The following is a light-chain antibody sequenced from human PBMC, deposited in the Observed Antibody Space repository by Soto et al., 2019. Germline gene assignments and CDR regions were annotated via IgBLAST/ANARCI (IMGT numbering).Light chain of an antibody. CDR3: TSWTTSTTMI. CDR1: SSDIGAYNY. V-gene: IGLV2-14*03. J-gene: IGLJ2*01. Sequence: QSALTQPASVSGSPGQSITFSCTGTSSDIGAYNYVSWYQQHPGKAPKLMIYDVNIRPSGVSNRFSGSKSGNTASLTISGLQAEDEADYYCTSWTTSTTMIFGGGTKVTVL. CDR2: DVN.